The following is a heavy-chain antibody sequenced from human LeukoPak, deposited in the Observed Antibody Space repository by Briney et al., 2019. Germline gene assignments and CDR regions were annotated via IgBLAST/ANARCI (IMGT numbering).Heavy chain of an antibody. J-gene: IGHJ3*01. V-gene: IGHV3-7*03. D-gene: IGHD6-6*01. CDR3: ARSSYSSSSSV. CDR1: GFTFSGFW. Sequence: GGSLRLSCAVSGFTFSGFWMSWSRQAPGKGLEWVASINSDGSEGYYADVVKGRLTISRDNAKNSLYLQINSLRAEDTAVYYCARSSYSSSSSVWGQGTMVTVSS. CDR2: INSDGSEG.